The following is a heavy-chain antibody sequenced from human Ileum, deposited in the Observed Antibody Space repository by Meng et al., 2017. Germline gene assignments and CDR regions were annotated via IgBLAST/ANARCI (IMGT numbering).Heavy chain of an antibody. V-gene: IGHV1-8*01. Sequence: ASVKVSCKASGYTFTSYDIHWVRQATGQGLEWMGWMNPNSGNTGYAQKFQGRVTMTRNTSISTAYMELSSLRSEDTAMDYCARMFRSRVYYYGSGELLMDVWGQGTMVTVSS. J-gene: IGHJ6*02. CDR2: MNPNSGNT. CDR1: GYTFTSYD. CDR3: ARMFRSRVYYYGSGELLMDV. D-gene: IGHD3-10*01.